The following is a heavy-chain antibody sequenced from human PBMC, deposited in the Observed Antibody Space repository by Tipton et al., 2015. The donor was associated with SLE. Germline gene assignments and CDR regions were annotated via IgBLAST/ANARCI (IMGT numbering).Heavy chain of an antibody. J-gene: IGHJ5*02. D-gene: IGHD6-19*01. V-gene: IGHV3-11*06. Sequence: SLRLSCAASGFTFSDYYMSWIRQAPGKGLEWVSYISSSSSYTQYADSVKGRFTISRDNAKNSLYLQMNSLRAEDTAVYYCARDGSSGWTRGWFDPWGQGTLVTVSS. CDR2: ISSSSSYT. CDR3: ARDGSSGWTRGWFDP. CDR1: GFTFSDYY.